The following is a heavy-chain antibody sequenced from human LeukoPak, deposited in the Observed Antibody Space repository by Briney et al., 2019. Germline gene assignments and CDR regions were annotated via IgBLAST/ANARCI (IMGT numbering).Heavy chain of an antibody. CDR1: GFTFRSYW. J-gene: IGHJ4*02. Sequence: GGSLRLSCAASGFTFRSYWMSWVRQAPGKGLEWVANIKQDGSEKYYVDSVKGRFTISRDNAKNSLYLQMNSLRAEDTAVYYCARDRGYSFHWGQGTLVTVSS. CDR3: ARDRGYSFH. D-gene: IGHD5-18*01. CDR2: IKQDGSEK. V-gene: IGHV3-7*01.